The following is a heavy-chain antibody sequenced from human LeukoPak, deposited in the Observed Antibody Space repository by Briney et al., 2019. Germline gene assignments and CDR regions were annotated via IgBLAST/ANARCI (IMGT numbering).Heavy chain of an antibody. D-gene: IGHD4/OR15-4a*01. Sequence: PGGSLRLSRAASGFTFSSYAMNWVRQAPGKGLEWVSISGSGGETYYADSVKGRFTISRDNSKNTLYLQMNSLRAEDTAVYYCAKARGATYGTYYFDYWGQGTLVTVSS. CDR1: GFTFSSYA. V-gene: IGHV3-23*01. CDR2: SGSGGET. CDR3: AKARGATYGTYYFDY. J-gene: IGHJ4*02.